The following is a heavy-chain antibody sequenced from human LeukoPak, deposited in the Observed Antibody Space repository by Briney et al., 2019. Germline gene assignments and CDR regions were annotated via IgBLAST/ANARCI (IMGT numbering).Heavy chain of an antibody. V-gene: IGHV4-38-2*01. CDR1: GYSISSGYY. D-gene: IGHD5-24*01. CDR3: ARTPVGRDGYNSAFDI. Sequence: SETLSLTCAVSGYSISSGYYWGWIRQPPGKGLEWIGSIYHSESTYYNPSLKSRVTISVDTSKNQFSLKLSSVTAADTAVYYCARTPVGRDGYNSAFDIWGQGTMVTVSS. J-gene: IGHJ3*02. CDR2: IYHSEST.